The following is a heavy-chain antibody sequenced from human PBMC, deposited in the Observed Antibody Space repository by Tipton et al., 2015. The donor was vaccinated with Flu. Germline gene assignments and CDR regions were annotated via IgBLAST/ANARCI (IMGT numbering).Heavy chain of an antibody. Sequence: SLRLSCAASGFTFSDHYMDWVRQAPGKGLEWVGRTRNKANSYTTEYAASVKGRFTISRDDSKNSLYLQMNSLKTEDTAVYYCAILAAPLWGQGTLVTVSS. J-gene: IGHJ4*02. CDR3: AILAAPL. CDR1: GFTFSDHY. V-gene: IGHV3-72*01. D-gene: IGHD6-6*01. CDR2: TRNKANSYTT.